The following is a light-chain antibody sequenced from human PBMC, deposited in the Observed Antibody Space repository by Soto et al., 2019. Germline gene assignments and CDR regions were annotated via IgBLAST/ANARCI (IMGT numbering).Light chain of an antibody. CDR1: SSNIGDHF. Sequence: QSVLTQPPSVSAAPGQKVTISCSGSSSNIGDHFVSWYQQFTGTVPKLLIYDNNHRPSGIPDRFSGSKSGTSATLGITGLQTADEADYYCGVWDSSLSAVVFGGGTKLTVL. CDR3: GVWDSSLSAVV. V-gene: IGLV1-51*01. J-gene: IGLJ2*01. CDR2: DNN.